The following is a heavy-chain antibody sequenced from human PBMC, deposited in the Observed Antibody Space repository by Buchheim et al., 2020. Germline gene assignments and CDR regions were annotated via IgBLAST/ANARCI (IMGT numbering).Heavy chain of an antibody. V-gene: IGHV3-30-3*01. Sequence: QVQLVESGGGVVQPGRSLRLSCAASGFTFSSYAMHWVRQAPGKGLEWVAVISYDGSNKYYADSVKGRFTISRDNSKNALYLQMNSLRAEDTAVYYCARDPDSSGSFDYGGQGTL. CDR1: GFTFSSYA. CDR2: ISYDGSNK. D-gene: IGHD3-22*01. J-gene: IGHJ4*02. CDR3: ARDPDSSGSFDY.